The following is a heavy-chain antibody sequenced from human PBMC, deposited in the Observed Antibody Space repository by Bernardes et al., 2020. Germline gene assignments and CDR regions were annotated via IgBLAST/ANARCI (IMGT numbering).Heavy chain of an antibody. V-gene: IGHV1-2*06. Sequence: ASVKVSCKASGYTFTGYSIHWVRQAPGQGLEWMGRINPNSGGTNYAQKFQGRVTMTRDTSISTAYMELSRLRSDDTAVYYCARDFGEYSSSSGVDYFDFWGQGTMVTVSS. J-gene: IGHJ4*02. CDR2: INPNSGGT. D-gene: IGHD6-6*01. CDR3: ARDFGEYSSSSGVDYFDF. CDR1: GYTFTGYS.